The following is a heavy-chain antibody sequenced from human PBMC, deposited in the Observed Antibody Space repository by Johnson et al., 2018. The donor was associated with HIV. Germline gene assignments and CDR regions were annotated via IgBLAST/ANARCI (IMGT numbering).Heavy chain of an antibody. CDR2: IKSDGTST. CDR1: GFSFSNYW. J-gene: IGHJ3*02. CDR3: ARDWNNWNYGVPDAFDI. V-gene: IGHV3-74*01. Sequence: VQLVESGGGLVQPGGSLRLSCVVSGFSFSNYWMEWVRQAPGKGLVWVSRIKSDGTSTTYADSVRGRFTISRDNANNTLYLEMKSLRADDTAVYYCARDWNNWNYGVPDAFDIWGQGTMVTVSS. D-gene: IGHD1-7*01.